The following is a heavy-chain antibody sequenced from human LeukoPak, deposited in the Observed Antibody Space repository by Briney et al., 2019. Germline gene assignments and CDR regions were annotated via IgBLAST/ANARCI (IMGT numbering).Heavy chain of an antibody. CDR2: IYYSGSA. Sequence: SETLSLTCTVSGGSISSYYWSWIRQPPGKGLEWIGSIYYSGSAYYNPSLKSRVTISVDTSKNQFSLKLSSVTAADTAVYYCARQNGYSYDFDYWGQGTLVTVSS. CDR3: ARQNGYSYDFDY. J-gene: IGHJ4*02. V-gene: IGHV4-59*08. D-gene: IGHD5-18*01. CDR1: GGSISSYY.